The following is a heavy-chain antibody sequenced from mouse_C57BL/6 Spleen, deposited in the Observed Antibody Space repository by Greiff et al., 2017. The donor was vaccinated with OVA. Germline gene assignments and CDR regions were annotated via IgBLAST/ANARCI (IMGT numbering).Heavy chain of an antibody. Sequence: VQLQQSGPELVKPGASVKISCTASGYAFSSSWMNWVKQRPGKGLEWIGRIYPGDGDTNYNGKFKGKATLTADKSSSTAYMQLSSLTSEDSAVYFCASSSYGYFDYWGQGTTLTVSS. CDR3: ASSSYGYFDY. J-gene: IGHJ2*01. CDR2: IYPGDGDT. D-gene: IGHD1-1*01. CDR1: GYAFSSSW. V-gene: IGHV1-82*01.